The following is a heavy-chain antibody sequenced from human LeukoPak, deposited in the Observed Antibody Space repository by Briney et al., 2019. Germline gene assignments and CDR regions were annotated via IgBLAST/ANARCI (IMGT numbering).Heavy chain of an antibody. V-gene: IGHV3-11*05. CDR2: IGSSSSYI. D-gene: IGHD6-19*01. CDR1: GFTFSGFY. Sequence: PGGSLRLSCAASGFTFSGFYMSWIRQAPGKGLEWVSCIGSSSSYINYVDSVKGRFTISRDKAKNSLYLQMDGLRAEDTAVYYCARDRGAVAATWFDYWGQGTLVTVSS. J-gene: IGHJ4*02. CDR3: ARDRGAVAATWFDY.